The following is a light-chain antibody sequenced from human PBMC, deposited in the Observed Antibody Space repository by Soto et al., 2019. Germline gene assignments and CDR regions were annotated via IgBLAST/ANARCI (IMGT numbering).Light chain of an antibody. J-gene: IGLJ2*01. CDR1: SSNIGTNS. Sequence: QSALTQPPSASGTPGQRVTISCSGSSSNIGTNSVNWYQQLSGTAPKLLIYSDDQRPSGVPGRFSGSKSGPSASLAISGLQSEDEADYYCAAWDDSLIGSVVVGGGTKLPVL. V-gene: IGLV1-44*01. CDR2: SDD. CDR3: AAWDDSLIGSVV.